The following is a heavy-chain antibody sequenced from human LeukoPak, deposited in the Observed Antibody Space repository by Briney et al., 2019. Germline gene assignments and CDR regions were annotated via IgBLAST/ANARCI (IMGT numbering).Heavy chain of an antibody. J-gene: IGHJ4*02. CDR2: IYYSGST. CDR3: ARGLDYYGSGSYNY. V-gene: IGHV4-39*07. Sequence: PSETLSLTCTVSGGSISSSSYYWGRIRQPPGKGLEWIGSIYYSGSTYYNPSLKSRVTISVDTSKNQFSLKLSSVTAADTAVYYCARGLDYYGSGSYNYWGQGTLVTVSS. D-gene: IGHD3-10*01. CDR1: GGSISSSSYY.